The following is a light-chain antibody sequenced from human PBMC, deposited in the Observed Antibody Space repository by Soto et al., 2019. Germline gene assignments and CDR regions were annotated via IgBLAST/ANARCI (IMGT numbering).Light chain of an antibody. CDR2: LAS. CDR3: MQGIHMPQIA. J-gene: IGKJ5*01. CDR1: QSLQHSNGYNY. Sequence: DIVMTQSPLSLPVNAGEPASISCRSSQSLQHSNGYNYLNWDFQKQGQSPQLLIPLASNRAFGVTVRFSGSGSGTDVPLNSRSVECEDVGLYAWMQGIHMPQIAFSHGTRLEIK. V-gene: IGKV2-28*01.